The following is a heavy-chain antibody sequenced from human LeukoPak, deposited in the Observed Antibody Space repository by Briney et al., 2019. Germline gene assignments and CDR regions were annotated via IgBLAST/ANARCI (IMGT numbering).Heavy chain of an antibody. J-gene: IGHJ4*02. CDR2: IYYSGST. CDR1: GGSISSSGYY. CDR3: ARCGYASGWFFGLDCDY. V-gene: IGHV4-39*02. Sequence: KASETLSLTCTVSGGSISSSGYYCGWIRQPPGKGLEWIGSIYYSGSTYYNPSLKSRVTISVDTSKNHFSLKLRSVTAADTAVYYCARCGYASGWFFGLDCDYWGQGTLVTVSS. D-gene: IGHD6-19*01.